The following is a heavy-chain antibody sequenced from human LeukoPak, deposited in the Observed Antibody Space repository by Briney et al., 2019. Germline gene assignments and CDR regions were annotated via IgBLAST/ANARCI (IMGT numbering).Heavy chain of an antibody. CDR1: GYTFTGYY. CDR2: FYPNSGGT. V-gene: IGHV1-2*02. D-gene: IGHD4-11*01. CDR3: ARVVTKGLGAFDI. Sequence: ASVKVSCMHSGYTFTGYYMQWVRPAPGQGDGWVGWFYPNSGGTNYAQKFQGRVTMTRDTSISTAYMELSRLRSDDTAVYYCARVVTKGLGAFDIWGQGTMVTVSS. J-gene: IGHJ3*02.